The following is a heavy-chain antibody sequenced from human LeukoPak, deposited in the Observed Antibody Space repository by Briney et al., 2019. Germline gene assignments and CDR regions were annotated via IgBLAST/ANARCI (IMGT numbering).Heavy chain of an antibody. V-gene: IGHV4-59*01. D-gene: IGHD3-9*01. J-gene: IGHJ3*02. CDR2: IYYSGST. CDR1: GGSISSYY. Sequence: PSETLSLTCTVSGGSISSYYWSWIRQPPGKGLEWIGYIYYSGSTNYNPSLKSRVTISVDTSKNQFSLKLSSVTAADTAVYYCARDARYSDWLLPPPDAFDIWGQGTMVTVSS. CDR3: ARDARYSDWLLPPPDAFDI.